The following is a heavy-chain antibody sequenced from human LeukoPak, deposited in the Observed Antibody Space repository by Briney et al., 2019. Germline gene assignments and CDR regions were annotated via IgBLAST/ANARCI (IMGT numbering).Heavy chain of an antibody. CDR3: AAGYSSGWSEN. D-gene: IGHD6-19*01. J-gene: IGHJ4*02. V-gene: IGHV3-74*01. CDR2: INSDGSST. Sequence: GGSLRLSCAASGFTFSSYSMNWVRQAPGKGLVWVSRINSDGSSTSYADSVKGRFTISRDNAKNTLYLQMNSLRAEDTAVYYCAAGYSSGWSENWGQGTLVTVSS. CDR1: GFTFSSYS.